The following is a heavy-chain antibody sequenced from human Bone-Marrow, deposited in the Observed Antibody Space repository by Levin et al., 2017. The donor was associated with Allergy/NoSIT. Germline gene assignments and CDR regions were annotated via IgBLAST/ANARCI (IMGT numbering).Heavy chain of an antibody. V-gene: IGHV2-5*02. D-gene: IGHD3-10*01. CDR1: GFSLTTYGEA. J-gene: IGHJ5*02. CDR3: ARFRGYYASGFNYFDP. Sequence: NVSGPTLVKPTQTLTLTCTFSGFSLTTYGEAVGWMRQPPGQALEWLALVYWDDDRRYNTSLRSRLTITMDTSKNQVVLRMTNMDPVDTGTYYCARFRGYYASGFNYFDPWGEGTLVTVSS. CDR2: VYWDDDR.